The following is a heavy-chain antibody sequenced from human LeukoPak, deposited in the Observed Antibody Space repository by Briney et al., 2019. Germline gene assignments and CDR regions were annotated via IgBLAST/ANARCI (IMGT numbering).Heavy chain of an antibody. CDR1: GFTFSSYG. V-gene: IGHV3-33*01. D-gene: IGHD3-9*01. CDR2: IWYDGSNK. CDR3: ARSLRYFGYYFDY. J-gene: IGHJ4*02. Sequence: GGSLRLSCAASGFTFSSYGMHWVRQAPGKGLEWVAVIWYDGSNKYYADSVKGRFTISRDNSKNTLYLQMNSLRAEDTAVHYCARSLRYFGYYFDYWGQGTLVTVSS.